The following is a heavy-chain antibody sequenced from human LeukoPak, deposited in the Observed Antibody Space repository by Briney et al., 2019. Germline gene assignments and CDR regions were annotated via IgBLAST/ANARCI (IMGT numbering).Heavy chain of an antibody. CDR1: GFTFSSYW. V-gene: IGHV3-20*04. Sequence: GGSLRLSCAASGFTFSSYWMSWVRQAQGKGLEWVSGISLNGGATGYADSVKGRFTISRDNGKNSLYLQMNSLRAEDTALYYCVQSITMFIGWGQGTLVTVSS. CDR3: VQSITMFIG. CDR2: ISLNGGAT. J-gene: IGHJ4*02. D-gene: IGHD3-10*02.